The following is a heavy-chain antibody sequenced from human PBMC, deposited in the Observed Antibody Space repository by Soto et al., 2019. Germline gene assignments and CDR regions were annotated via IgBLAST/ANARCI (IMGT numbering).Heavy chain of an antibody. CDR1: GYTHSSYG. J-gene: IGHJ6*02. V-gene: IGHV1-18*01. CDR3: AICPDYYYGMDV. CDR2: INANHGNT. Sequence: QVQLVQSGGEVKKPGASVKVSCKASGYTHSSYGISWVRQAPGQGLEWMGWINANHGNTNYAQKVQGRVTMTTDTSTSTVYMELRSLRAVDTAVYCCAICPDYYYGMDVWGQGNTVTVSS.